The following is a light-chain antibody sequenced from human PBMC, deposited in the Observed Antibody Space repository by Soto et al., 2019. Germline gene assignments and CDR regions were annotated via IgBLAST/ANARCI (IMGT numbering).Light chain of an antibody. CDR3: CSQAGGYTSIL. CDR1: STDIDNYNF. CDR2: DGS. V-gene: IGLV2-23*01. Sequence: QSALTQPPSVSGSPGQSITISCSGTSTDIDNYNFVSWYQQHPGQAPTLIIYDGSERPSGVSSRFSGSRSDNTASLTISGLQAEDEADYYCCSQAGGYTSILFGGGTQLTVL. J-gene: IGLJ2*01.